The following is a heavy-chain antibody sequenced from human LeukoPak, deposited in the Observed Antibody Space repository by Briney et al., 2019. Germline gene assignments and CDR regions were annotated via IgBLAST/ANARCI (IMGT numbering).Heavy chain of an antibody. CDR2: ISYDGSNE. Sequence: GGSLRLSCAASGFTFSSYAMHWVRQAPGKGLEWVAVISYDGSNEYYADSVKGRFTISRDNSKNTLYLQMNSLRAEDTAVYYCARGGYYDSSGYYYSPYFDYWGQGTLVTVSS. CDR1: GFTFSSYA. D-gene: IGHD3-22*01. J-gene: IGHJ4*02. V-gene: IGHV3-30-3*01. CDR3: ARGGYYDSSGYYYSPYFDY.